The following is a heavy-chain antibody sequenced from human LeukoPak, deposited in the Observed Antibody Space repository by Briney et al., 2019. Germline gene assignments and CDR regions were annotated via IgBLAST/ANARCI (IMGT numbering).Heavy chain of an antibody. CDR1: GGSIGSYY. Sequence: SETLSLTCTVSGGSIGSYYWSWIRQPPGKGLEWIGYIYYSGSTNYNPSLKSRVTISVDTSKNQFSLKLSSVTAADTAVYYCARGLQLRDWGQGTLVTVSS. D-gene: IGHD4-11*01. CDR3: ARGLQLRD. V-gene: IGHV4-59*01. J-gene: IGHJ4*02. CDR2: IYYSGST.